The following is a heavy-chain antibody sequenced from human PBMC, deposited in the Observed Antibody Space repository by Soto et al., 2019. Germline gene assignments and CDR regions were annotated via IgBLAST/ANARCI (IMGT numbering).Heavy chain of an antibody. CDR1: GYSFTSYW. CDR3: AMSTTVANYYYYYGMDV. D-gene: IGHD1-1*01. Sequence: GESLKISCEGSGYSFTSYWIGWVRQMPGKGLEWMGIIYPGDSDTRYSPSFQGQVTISADKSISTAYLQWSSLKASDTAMYYCAMSTTVANYYYYYGMDVWGQGTKVTVSS. CDR2: IYPGDSDT. J-gene: IGHJ6*02. V-gene: IGHV5-51*01.